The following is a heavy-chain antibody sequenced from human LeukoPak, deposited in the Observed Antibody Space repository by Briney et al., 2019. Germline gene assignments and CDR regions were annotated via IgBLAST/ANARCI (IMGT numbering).Heavy chain of an antibody. V-gene: IGHV3-7*01. CDR2: IKQDGSEK. J-gene: IGHJ4*02. CDR3: ARDQWRGFGELFDC. D-gene: IGHD3-10*01. Sequence: GGSLRLSCAASGFTFSTYWMSWVRQAPGKGLEWVANIKQDGSEKYYVDSVKGRFTISRDNAKNSLYLQMNSLRAEDTAVYYCARDQWRGFGELFDCWGQGTLVTVSS. CDR1: GFTFSTYW.